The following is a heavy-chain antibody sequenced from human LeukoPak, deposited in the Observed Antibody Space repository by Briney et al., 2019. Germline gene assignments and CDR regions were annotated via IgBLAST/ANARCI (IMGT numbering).Heavy chain of an antibody. CDR2: IYYSGST. D-gene: IGHD5-24*01. Sequence: SETLSLTCTVSGGSISSSSHYWGWIRQPPGKGLEWIGSIYYSGSTYYNPSLKSRVTISIDMSKNHFSLKLSSVTAADTAVYYCAGGYKYAYYNYYYMDVWGKGTTVTVSS. CDR1: GGSISSSSHY. CDR3: AGGYKYAYYNYYYMDV. V-gene: IGHV4-39*02. J-gene: IGHJ6*03.